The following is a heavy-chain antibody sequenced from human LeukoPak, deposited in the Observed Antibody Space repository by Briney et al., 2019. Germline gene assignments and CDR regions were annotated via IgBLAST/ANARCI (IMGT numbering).Heavy chain of an antibody. CDR2: VSYDGSNK. Sequence: GGSLRLSCAASGVTFSGDAMHWVRQGPGQGLEWGGVVSYDGSNKYYADSAKGRFTISRDHSKHTLYLQMNSLRAEDTAVYHRAVSNGWGQGTLVTVSS. CDR1: GVTFSGDA. V-gene: IGHV3-30*04. D-gene: IGHD5/OR15-5a*01. J-gene: IGHJ4*02. CDR3: AVSNG.